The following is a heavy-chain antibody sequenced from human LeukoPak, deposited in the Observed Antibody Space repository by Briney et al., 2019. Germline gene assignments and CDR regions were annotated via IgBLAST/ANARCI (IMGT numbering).Heavy chain of an antibody. V-gene: IGHV1-2*02. CDR3: ARDSSIAVAGVSARVGY. D-gene: IGHD6-19*01. CDR1: GYTFTGYY. CDR2: INPNSGGT. J-gene: IGHJ4*02. Sequence: ASVKVSCKASGYTFTGYYMHWVRQAPGQGLEWMGWINPNSGGTNYAQKFQGRVTMTRDTSISTAYMELSRLRSDDTAVYYCARDSSIAVAGVSARVGYWGQGTLVTVSS.